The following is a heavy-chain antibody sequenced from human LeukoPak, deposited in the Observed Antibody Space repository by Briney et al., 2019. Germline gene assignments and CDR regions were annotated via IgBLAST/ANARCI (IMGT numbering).Heavy chain of an antibody. V-gene: IGHV1-18*01. CDR3: ARGRHGTKGEFDY. CDR1: GYTFNKYG. CDR2: ISAYNGDT. D-gene: IGHD3-16*01. J-gene: IGHJ4*02. Sequence: ASVKVSCKASGYTFNKYGISWVRQAPGQGLEWMGWISAYNGDTNYAQKFQGRVTMTTDTSTSTAYMELSSLRSEDTAVYYCARGRHGTKGEFDYGGQGTLVTVSS.